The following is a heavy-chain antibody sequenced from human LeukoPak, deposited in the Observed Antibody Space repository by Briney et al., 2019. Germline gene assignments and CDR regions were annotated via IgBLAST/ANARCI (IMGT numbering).Heavy chain of an antibody. V-gene: IGHV4-34*01. CDR2: INHSGYT. J-gene: IGHJ4*02. Sequence: SETLSLTSAVSGVSFNDYYWSWVRQTPGKGREWIGEINHSGYTNDSPSLKSRVTLSIDTSRKQFSLNLRSVTVADSGIYYCTRMTTGHDYWGQGTLVTVSS. CDR3: TRMTTGHDY. D-gene: IGHD4-17*01. CDR1: GVSFNDYY.